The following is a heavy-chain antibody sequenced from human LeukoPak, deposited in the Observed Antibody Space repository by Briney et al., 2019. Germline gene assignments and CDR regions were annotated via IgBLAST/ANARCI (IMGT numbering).Heavy chain of an antibody. CDR2: IYENGDT. J-gene: IGHJ4*02. CDR3: ARDSDPLGWYNDN. CDR1: GGSISGNY. D-gene: IGHD6-19*01. Sequence: KPSETLSLSCTVSGGSISGNYWSWIRQLPGKGLEWIGYIYENGDTNYNPSVKSRVTISVDRPKNQFSLRLRSVTAADTAIYYCARDSDPLGWYNDNWGQGTLVTVSS. V-gene: IGHV4-59*01.